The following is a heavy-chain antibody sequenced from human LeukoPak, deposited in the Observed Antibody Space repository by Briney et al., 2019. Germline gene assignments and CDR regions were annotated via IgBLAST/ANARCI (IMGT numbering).Heavy chain of an antibody. Sequence: SETLSLTCTVSGGSISSYYWSWIRQPPGKQLEWIGYIYYSGSTNYNPSLKSRATISVDTSKNQFSLKLSSVTAADTAVYYCARGLASLRYFDIQTGWLFDPWGQGTLVTVSS. V-gene: IGHV4-59*01. D-gene: IGHD3-9*01. CDR1: GGSISSYY. J-gene: IGHJ5*02. CDR3: ARGLASLRYFDIQTGWLFDP. CDR2: IYYSGST.